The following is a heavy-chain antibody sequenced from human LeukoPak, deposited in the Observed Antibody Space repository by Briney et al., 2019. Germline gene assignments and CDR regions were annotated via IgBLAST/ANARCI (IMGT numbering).Heavy chain of an antibody. Sequence: GGSLRLSCAASGFTFSSYSMNWVRQAPGKGLEWVSYISSSGSTIYYADSVKGRFTISRDNAKNSLYLQMNSLRAEDTAVYYCAKDAIPYGMDVWGQGTTVTVSS. D-gene: IGHD2-2*01. CDR3: AKDAIPYGMDV. J-gene: IGHJ6*02. CDR1: GFTFSSYS. CDR2: ISSSGSTI. V-gene: IGHV3-48*01.